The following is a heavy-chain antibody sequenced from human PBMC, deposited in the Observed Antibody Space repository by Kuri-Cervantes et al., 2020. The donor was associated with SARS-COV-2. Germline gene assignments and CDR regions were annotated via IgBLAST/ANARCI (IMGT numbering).Heavy chain of an antibody. CDR2: IYYSGST. J-gene: IGHJ3*02. D-gene: IGHD7-27*01. CDR3: ARDLTGGDDAFDI. CDR1: GGPISSYY. Sequence: SETLSLTCTVSGGPISSYYWSWIRQPPGKGLEWIGYIYYSGSTNYNPSLKSRVTISVDTSKNQFSLKLSSVTAADTAVYYCARDLTGGDDAFDIWGQGTMVTVSS. V-gene: IGHV4-59*12.